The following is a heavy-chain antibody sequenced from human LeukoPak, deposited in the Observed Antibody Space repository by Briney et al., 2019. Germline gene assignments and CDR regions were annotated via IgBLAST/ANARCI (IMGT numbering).Heavy chain of an antibody. D-gene: IGHD2-2*02. Sequence: ASVKVSCKVSGYTLTELSMHWVRQAPGKGLEWMGGFDPEDGETIYAQKFQGRVTMTEDTSTDTAYVELSSLRSEDTAVYYCASQAPHCSSTSCYTRGNWFDPWGQGTLVTVSS. V-gene: IGHV1-24*01. J-gene: IGHJ5*02. CDR1: GYTLTELS. CDR2: FDPEDGET. CDR3: ASQAPHCSSTSCYTRGNWFDP.